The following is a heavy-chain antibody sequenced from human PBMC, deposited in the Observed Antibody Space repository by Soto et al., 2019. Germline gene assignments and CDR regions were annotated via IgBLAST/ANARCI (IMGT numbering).Heavy chain of an antibody. Sequence: GGSLRLSCAASGFTFSSSGMYWVRQAPGKGLEWVTVISFDGSNKYYADSVRGRFTISRDNSKNTLYLQMNSLRTEDTAVYYCAKERMEQYQLLPFFDYWGYGTLVTVSS. CDR2: ISFDGSNK. V-gene: IGHV3-30*18. D-gene: IGHD2-2*01. CDR3: AKERMEQYQLLPFFDY. CDR1: GFTFSSSG. J-gene: IGHJ4*01.